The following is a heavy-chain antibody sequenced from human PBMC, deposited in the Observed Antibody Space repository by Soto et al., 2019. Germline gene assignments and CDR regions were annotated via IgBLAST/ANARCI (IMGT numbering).Heavy chain of an antibody. CDR3: ATWHERVHAYDV. Sequence: DVQLVESGGGLIQPGESLRLSCAAFGFTISGKKYVAWVRQAPGKGLEWVSALYDLDGSFYAASVKGRFTTSSDSSKTTVYLQMNDLRPDDTDVYYCATWHERVHAYDVWGQGTTVTVSS. CDR1: GFTISGKKY. CDR2: LYDLDGS. V-gene: IGHV3-53*01. D-gene: IGHD1-1*01. J-gene: IGHJ3*01.